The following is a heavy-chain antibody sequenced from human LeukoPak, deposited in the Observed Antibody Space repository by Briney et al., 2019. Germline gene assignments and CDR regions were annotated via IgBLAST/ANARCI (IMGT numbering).Heavy chain of an antibody. V-gene: IGHV1-46*03. CDR2: INPSGGST. Sequence: ASVKVSCKASGYTFTSYYMHWVRQAPGQGLEWMGIINPSGGSTSYAQKFQGRVTTTRDTSTSTVYMELSSLRSEDTAAYYCARGGIAAAGTAYYYYYMDVWGKGTTVTVSS. J-gene: IGHJ6*03. D-gene: IGHD6-13*01. CDR1: GYTFTSYY. CDR3: ARGGIAAAGTAYYYYYMDV.